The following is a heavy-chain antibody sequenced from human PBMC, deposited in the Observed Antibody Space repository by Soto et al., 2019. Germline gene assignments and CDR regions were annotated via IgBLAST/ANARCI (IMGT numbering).Heavy chain of an antibody. Sequence: RASVKVSCKASGYAFSHYGISWVRLAPGQGLEWMGWIGVYNGKTNYAQKLQGRVTMTTDTSMSTAYMELRSLRSDDTAVYYCARDLDGSGSYYTDFWGQGTLVTVSS. CDR3: ARDLDGSGSYYTDF. D-gene: IGHD3-10*01. CDR2: IGVYNGKT. V-gene: IGHV1-18*01. CDR1: GYAFSHYG. J-gene: IGHJ4*02.